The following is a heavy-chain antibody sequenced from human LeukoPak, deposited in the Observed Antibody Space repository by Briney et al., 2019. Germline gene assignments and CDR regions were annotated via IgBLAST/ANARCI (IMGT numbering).Heavy chain of an antibody. Sequence: SETLSLTCTVSGGSISSYYWSWIRQPPGKGLEWIGYIYYSGSTNYNPSLKSRVTISVDTSKNQFSLKLSSVTAADTAVYYCARKVLVDQWFGELFHWFDPWGQGTLVTVSS. D-gene: IGHD3-10*01. CDR1: GGSISSYY. V-gene: IGHV4-59*01. CDR2: IYYSGST. J-gene: IGHJ5*02. CDR3: ARKVLVDQWFGELFHWFDP.